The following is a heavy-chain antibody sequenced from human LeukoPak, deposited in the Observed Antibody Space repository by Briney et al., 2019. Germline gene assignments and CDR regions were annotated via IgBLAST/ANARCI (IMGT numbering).Heavy chain of an antibody. CDR1: GFTFSSRG. V-gene: IGHV3-23*01. CDR2: ISGSGGST. CDR3: AKCILTGYYKGYMDV. J-gene: IGHJ6*03. D-gene: IGHD3-9*01. Sequence: PGGTLRLSCAASGFTFSSRGMSWVRQAPGKGLEWVSAISGSGGSTYYADSVKGRFTISRDNSKNTLYLQMNSLRAEDTAVYYCAKCILTGYYKGYMDVWGKGTTVTISS.